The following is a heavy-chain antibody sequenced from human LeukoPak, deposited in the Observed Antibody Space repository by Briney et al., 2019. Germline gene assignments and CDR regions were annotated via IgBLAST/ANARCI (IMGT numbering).Heavy chain of an antibody. D-gene: IGHD2-2*01. J-gene: IGHJ5*02. V-gene: IGHV3-23*01. CDR3: AKACHYVPAVVANWFDP. CDR2: ISGSGGST. CDR1: GFTFSSYA. Sequence: GGSLRLSCAASGFTFSSYAMSWVRQAPGKGLEWVSAISGSGGSTYYADSVKGRFTISRDNSKNTLYLQMTSLRAEDTAIYYCAKACHYVPAVVANWFDPWGQGTLVTVSS.